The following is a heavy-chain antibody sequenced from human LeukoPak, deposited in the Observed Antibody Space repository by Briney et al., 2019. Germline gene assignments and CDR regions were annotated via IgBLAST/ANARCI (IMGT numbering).Heavy chain of an antibody. J-gene: IGHJ4*02. V-gene: IGHV3-48*03. D-gene: IGHD6-13*01. CDR3: AQAAAGMSPTDY. CDR2: ISGSGGTT. CDR1: GFTFRSYA. Sequence: GGSLRLSCAASGFTFRSYAMSWVRHAPGKGLEWVSYISGSGGTTYYADSVKGRFTISRDNAKNSLYLQMNSLRAEDTAVYYCAQAAAGMSPTDYWGQGTLVTVSS.